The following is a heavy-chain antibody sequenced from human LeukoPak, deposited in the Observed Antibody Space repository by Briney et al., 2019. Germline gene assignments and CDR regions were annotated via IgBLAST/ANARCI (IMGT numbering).Heavy chain of an antibody. J-gene: IGHJ4*02. D-gene: IGHD2-15*01. V-gene: IGHV4-59*01. CDR1: GGSISSYY. Sequence: PSETLSLTCSVSGGSISSYYWSWIRQPPGKGPEWIGYIYYSGSTNYNPSLKSRVTISVDTSKNQFSLKLSSVTAADTAVYYCAGVARQPGAFYYWGQGTLVTVSS. CDR2: IYYSGST. CDR3: AGVARQPGAFYY.